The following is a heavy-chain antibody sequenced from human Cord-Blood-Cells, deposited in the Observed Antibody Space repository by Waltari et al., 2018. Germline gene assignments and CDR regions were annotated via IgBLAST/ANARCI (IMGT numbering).Heavy chain of an antibody. Sequence: QVQLQQWGAGLLKPSETLSLTCAVYGGSFSGYYWSWIRQPPGKGLEWIGEINQSGSTNHNPSLKSRVTISVDTSKNQFSLRLSSVTAADTAVYYWARAPDNWRDYWGQGTLVTVSS. D-gene: IGHD1-20*01. J-gene: IGHJ4*02. CDR1: GGSFSGYY. CDR3: ARAPDNWRDY. CDR2: INQSGST. V-gene: IGHV4-34*01.